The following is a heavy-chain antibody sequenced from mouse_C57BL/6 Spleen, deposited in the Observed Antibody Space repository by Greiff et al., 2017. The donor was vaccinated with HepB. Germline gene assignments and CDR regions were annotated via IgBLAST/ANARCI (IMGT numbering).Heavy chain of an antibody. CDR1: GFTFSSYA. V-gene: IGHV5-4*01. CDR3: AREGGFPGFAY. CDR2: ISDGGSYT. J-gene: IGHJ3*01. Sequence: EVQVVESGGGLVKPGGSLKLSCAASGFTFSSYAMSWVRQTPEKRLEWVATISDGGSYTYYPDNVKGRFTISRDNAKNNLYLQMSHLKSEDTAMYYCAREGGFPGFAYWGQGSLVTVTA.